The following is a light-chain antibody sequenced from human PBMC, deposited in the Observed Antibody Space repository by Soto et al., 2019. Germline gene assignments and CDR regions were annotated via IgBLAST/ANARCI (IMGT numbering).Light chain of an antibody. Sequence: QSVLTQPASVSGSPGQSITISCTGTSSDVGSYNLVSWYQQHPGKAPKLMIYEVSKWPSGVSNRFSGSKSGNTASLTISGLQTDDEADYYCCSYAGSSTFYVFGTGTQLTVL. CDR2: EVS. J-gene: IGLJ1*01. V-gene: IGLV2-23*02. CDR3: CSYAGSSTFYV. CDR1: SSDVGSYNL.